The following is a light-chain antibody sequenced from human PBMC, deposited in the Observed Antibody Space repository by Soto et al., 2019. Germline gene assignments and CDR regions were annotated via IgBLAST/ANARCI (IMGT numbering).Light chain of an antibody. Sequence: QSVPTQPPSASGSPGQSVTISCTGTSSDVGGYKFVSWHQQHPGKAPKLILYEVNKRPSGVPDRFSGSKSGNTASLTVSGLQADDEAEYYCSSYAGSNTFVFGTGTKLTVL. CDR1: SSDVGGYKF. J-gene: IGLJ1*01. V-gene: IGLV2-8*01. CDR2: EVN. CDR3: SSYAGSNTFV.